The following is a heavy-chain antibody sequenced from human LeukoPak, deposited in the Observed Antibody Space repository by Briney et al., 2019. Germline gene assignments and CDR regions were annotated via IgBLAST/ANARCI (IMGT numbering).Heavy chain of an antibody. J-gene: IGHJ2*01. Sequence: SVKVSCKASGGTFSSYAISWVRQAPGQGPEWMGRIIPILGIANYAQKFQGRVTITADKSTSTAYMELSSLRSEDTAVYYCARALSGWYFDLWGRGTLVTVSS. CDR1: GGTFSSYA. CDR2: IIPILGIA. V-gene: IGHV1-69*04. CDR3: ARALSGWYFDL. D-gene: IGHD3-9*01.